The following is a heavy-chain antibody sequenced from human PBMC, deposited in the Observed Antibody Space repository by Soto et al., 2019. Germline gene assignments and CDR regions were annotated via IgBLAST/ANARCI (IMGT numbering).Heavy chain of an antibody. CDR3: ARDSHLSYYYGMDV. V-gene: IGHV4-59*01. J-gene: IGHJ6*02. CDR2: IYYSGST. Sequence: SETLSLTCTVSGGSISSYYWSWIRQPPGKGLEWVGYIYYSGSTNYNPSLKSRVTISVDTSKNQFSLKLSSVTAADTAVYYCARDSHLSYYYGMDVWGQGTTVTVSS. CDR1: GGSISSYY.